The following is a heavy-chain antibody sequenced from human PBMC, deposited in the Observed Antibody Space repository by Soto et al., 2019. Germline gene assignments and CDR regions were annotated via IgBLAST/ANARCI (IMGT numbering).Heavy chain of an antibody. V-gene: IGHV3-23*01. CDR1: GFTSSNYA. CDR3: AKGLTGAPYYAMDV. CDR2: ISGSGGST. D-gene: IGHD7-27*01. Sequence: EVQLLESGGGSVQPGGSLRLSCAASGFTSSNYAMSWVRQAPGKGLEWVSGISGSGGSTYYADSVKGRFIISRDNSKNPLYLQMNSLRAEDTAVYYCAKGLTGAPYYAMDVWGQGTTVTVSS. J-gene: IGHJ6*02.